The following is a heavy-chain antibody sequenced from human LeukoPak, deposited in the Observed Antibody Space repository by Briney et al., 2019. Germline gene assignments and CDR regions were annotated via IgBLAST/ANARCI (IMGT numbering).Heavy chain of an antibody. J-gene: IGHJ4*02. CDR2: IHSSGTT. CDR3: ARESIIRGVTYFDY. V-gene: IGHV4-4*07. Sequence: SETLSLTCSVSGGSVSSYYWNWIRQPAGKGLEWAGRIHSSGTTKYNPSLKSRVTMSVDTSKNQFSLRLSSVTAADTAVYYCARESIIRGVTYFDYWGQGTLVTVSS. CDR1: GGSVSSYY. D-gene: IGHD3-10*01.